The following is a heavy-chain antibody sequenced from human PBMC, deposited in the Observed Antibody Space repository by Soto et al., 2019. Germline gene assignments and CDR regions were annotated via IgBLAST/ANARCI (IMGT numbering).Heavy chain of an antibody. D-gene: IGHD7-27*01. CDR3: SRDQGLGAGYFAL. J-gene: IGHJ2*01. V-gene: IGHV4-61*01. CDR1: CGSVSSGTYY. CDR2: IYRGSP. Sequence: QVQLQESGPGQVKPSETLFLTCTVSCGSVSSGTYYWSWIRQPAGKGLEWMGYIYRGSPNYNPSLESRATISVDTSRTQFSLMLSSVTAADTAVYYCSRDQGLGAGYFALWGRGTLVTVSS.